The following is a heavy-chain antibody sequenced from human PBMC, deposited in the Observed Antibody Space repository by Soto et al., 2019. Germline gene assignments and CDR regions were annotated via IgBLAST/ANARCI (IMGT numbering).Heavy chain of an antibody. V-gene: IGHV1-2*02. J-gene: IGHJ4*02. CDR2: INPNNGGT. D-gene: IGHD3-10*01. Sequence: QVHLVQSGAEVKKPGASVKVSCKASGYSFTGNSMHWVRQAPGQGLEWMGWINPNNGGTNYAQKFQGSVTMTRDASISTAYMALGRLRSDDTAVYYCAMARGGVVYWGQGTLVTVSS. CDR1: GYSFTGNS. CDR3: AMARGGVVY.